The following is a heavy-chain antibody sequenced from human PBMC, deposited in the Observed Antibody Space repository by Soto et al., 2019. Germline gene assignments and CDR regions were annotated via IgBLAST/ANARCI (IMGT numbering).Heavy chain of an antibody. CDR1: GFTFSSYD. D-gene: IGHD2-15*01. Sequence: EVQVLESGGGLVQPGGSLRLSCAASGFTFSSYDMSLVRQAPGKVLEWVSGVSASGSITSYADSAKGRFTISRDNAKNTVFLQMSSLRAEDTAVYFCEKGDCSGGRCYRGFDYWGQGTLVTVSS. CDR3: EKGDCSGGRCYRGFDY. V-gene: IGHV3-23*01. CDR2: VSASGSIT. J-gene: IGHJ4*02.